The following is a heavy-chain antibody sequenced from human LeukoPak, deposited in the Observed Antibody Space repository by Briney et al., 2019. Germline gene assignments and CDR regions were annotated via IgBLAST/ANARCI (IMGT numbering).Heavy chain of an antibody. J-gene: IGHJ4*02. CDR2: INHSGST. CDR1: GGSFSGYY. CDR3: ARGSIAARPEDFYYFDY. V-gene: IGHV4-34*01. Sequence: SETLSLTCAVYGGSFSGYYWSWIRQPPGKGLEWIGEINHSGSTNYNPSLKSRVTISVDTSKNQFSLKLSSVTAADTAVYYCARGSIAARPEDFYYFDYWGQGTLVTVSS. D-gene: IGHD6-6*01.